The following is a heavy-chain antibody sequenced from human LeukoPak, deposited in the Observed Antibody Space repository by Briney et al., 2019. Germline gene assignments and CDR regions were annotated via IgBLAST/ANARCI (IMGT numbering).Heavy chain of an antibody. J-gene: IGHJ3*02. V-gene: IGHV4-59*08. CDR2: IYYRGST. CDR3: ARHMGYDSSGYYYSEAFDI. D-gene: IGHD3-22*01. Sequence: SETLSLTCTVSGGSISSYYWSWIRQPPGKGLEWIGYIYYRGSTNYNPSLKSRVTISVDTSKNQFSLKLSSVTAADTAVYYCARHMGYDSSGYYYSEAFDIWGQGTMVTVSS. CDR1: GGSISSYY.